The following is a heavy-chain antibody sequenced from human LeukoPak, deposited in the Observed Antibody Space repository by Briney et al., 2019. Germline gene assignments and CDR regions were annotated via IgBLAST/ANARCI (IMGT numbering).Heavy chain of an antibody. CDR3: ARSPRIAAAGTLDY. D-gene: IGHD6-13*01. CDR1: GYTFTGYY. Sequence: GASVKVSCKASGYTFTGYYMHWVRQAPGQGLEWMGWINPNSGGTNYAQKFQGRVTMTRDTSISTAYMELSRLRSDDTAVSYCARSPRIAAAGTLDYWGQGTLDTVSS. CDR2: INPNSGGT. J-gene: IGHJ4*02. V-gene: IGHV1-2*02.